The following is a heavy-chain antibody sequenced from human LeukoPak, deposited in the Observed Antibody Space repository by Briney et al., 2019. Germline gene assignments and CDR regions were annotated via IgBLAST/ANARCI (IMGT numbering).Heavy chain of an antibody. CDR3: ARARAVAATFDY. Sequence: HSATLSLTCTVSGGSIRSYYWSWIRQPPGKGLEWIGYIYYSGSTNYNPSLKSRVTISVDTSKNQFSLKLSSVTAVDTAVYYCARARAVAATFDYWGQGTLVTVSS. V-gene: IGHV4-59*01. J-gene: IGHJ4*02. D-gene: IGHD6-19*01. CDR2: IYYSGST. CDR1: GGSIRSYY.